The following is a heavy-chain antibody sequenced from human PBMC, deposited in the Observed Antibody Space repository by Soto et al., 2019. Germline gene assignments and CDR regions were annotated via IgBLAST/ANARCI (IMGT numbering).Heavy chain of an antibody. CDR2: NIPLFGTA. Sequence: ASVHGSFMASVDTFSNFVISWVRQAPGQGLEWMGGNIPLFGTANYAQKFQGRVTIIADESTGTTYMELTSLRSEDTAVYYCARAPILVGETTYENYFDYWGKGTLVTVS. CDR3: ARAPILVGETTYENYFDY. V-gene: IGHV1-69*13. D-gene: IGHD2-21*01. J-gene: IGHJ4*02. CDR1: VDTFSNFV.